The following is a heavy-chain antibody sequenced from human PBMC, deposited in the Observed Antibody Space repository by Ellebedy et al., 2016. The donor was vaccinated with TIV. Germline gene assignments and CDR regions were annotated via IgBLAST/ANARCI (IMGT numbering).Heavy chain of an antibody. D-gene: IGHD2-21*02. J-gene: IGHJ4*02. Sequence: PGGSLRLSCAASGFTFSGYGMNWVRQAPGKGLEWVSYISSSGSTIYYADSVKGQFTISRDSAKNSLYLQMNSLRAEDTAVYYCARFVPDCGGDCYSPYFDYWGQGTLVTVSS. CDR3: ARFVPDCGGDCYSPYFDY. V-gene: IGHV3-48*04. CDR1: GFTFSGYG. CDR2: ISSSGSTI.